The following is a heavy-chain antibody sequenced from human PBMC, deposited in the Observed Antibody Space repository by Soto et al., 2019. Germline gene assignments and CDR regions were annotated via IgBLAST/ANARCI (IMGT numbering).Heavy chain of an antibody. CDR1: GGTFSSYA. J-gene: IGHJ6*02. D-gene: IGHD6-13*01. CDR2: IIPIFGTA. V-gene: IGHV1-69*01. CDR3: ARARGYSSSWYESYYYYGMDV. Sequence: QVQLVQSGAEVKKPGSSVKVSCKASGGTFSSYAISWVRQAPGQGLEWMGGIIPIFGTANYAQKFQGRVTITADDSTSTAYLELSSLRSEDTAVYYCARARGYSSSWYESYYYYGMDVWGQGTTVTVSS.